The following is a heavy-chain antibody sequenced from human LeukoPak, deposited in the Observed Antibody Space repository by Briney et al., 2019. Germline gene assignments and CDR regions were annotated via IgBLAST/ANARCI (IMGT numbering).Heavy chain of an antibody. CDR2: INHSGST. Sequence: PSETLSLTCAVYGGSFSGYYWSWIRQPPGKGLEWIEEINHSGSTNYNPSLKSRVTISVDTSKNQFSLKLSSVTAADTAVYYCARGKWIQLWLLDYWGQGTLVTVSS. CDR3: ARGKWIQLWLLDY. V-gene: IGHV4-34*01. D-gene: IGHD5-18*01. CDR1: GGSFSGYY. J-gene: IGHJ4*02.